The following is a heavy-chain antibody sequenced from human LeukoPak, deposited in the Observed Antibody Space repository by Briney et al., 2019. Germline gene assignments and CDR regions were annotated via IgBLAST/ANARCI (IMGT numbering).Heavy chain of an antibody. CDR1: GFTFSSYA. V-gene: IGHV3-23*01. J-gene: IGHJ3*02. CDR3: AKTAPGVVIISDAFDI. CDR2: ISGSGGST. D-gene: IGHD3-3*01. Sequence: GGSLRLSCAASGFTFSSYAMSWVRQAPGKGLEWVSAISGSGGSTYYADSVKGRSTISRDNSKNTLYLQMNSLRAEDTAVYYCAKTAPGVVIISDAFDIWGQGTMVTVSS.